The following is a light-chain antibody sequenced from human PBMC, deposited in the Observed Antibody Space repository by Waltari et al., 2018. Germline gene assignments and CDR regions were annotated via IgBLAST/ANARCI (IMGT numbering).Light chain of an antibody. Sequence: DIQMTQSPSSLSASVGDTVTITCQASQGIGNNLNWYQRKPGKAPKLLIYRASSLQSGIPSRFSGSGSGTDFTLIISSLQPEDFATYYCQQGYSYPYSFGQGTKVEIK. CDR2: RAS. J-gene: IGKJ2*03. V-gene: IGKV1-16*01. CDR1: QGIGNN. CDR3: QQGYSYPYS.